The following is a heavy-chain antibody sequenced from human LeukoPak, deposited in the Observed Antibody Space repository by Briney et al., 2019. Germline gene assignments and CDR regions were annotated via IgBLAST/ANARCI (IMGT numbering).Heavy chain of an antibody. V-gene: IGHV3-53*01. D-gene: IGHD3-10*01. CDR2: IYSGGST. Sequence: QPGGSLRLSCAASGFTVSSNYMSWVRQAPGKGLEWVSVIYSGGSTYYADSVKGRFTISRDNSKNTLYLQMNSLRAEDTAVYYCARVRITMVRGVIIYYYYYMDVWGKGTTVTISS. CDR3: ARVRITMVRGVIIYYYYYMDV. CDR1: GFTVSSNY. J-gene: IGHJ6*03.